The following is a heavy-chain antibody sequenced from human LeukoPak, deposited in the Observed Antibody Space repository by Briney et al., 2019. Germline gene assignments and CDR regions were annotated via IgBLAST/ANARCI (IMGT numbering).Heavy chain of an antibody. CDR2: ISSSSSTI. Sequence: GGSLRLSCAASGFTFSSYSMNWVRQAPGKGLEWVSYISSSSSTIYYADPVKGRFTISRDNAKNSLYLQMNSLRAEDTAVYYCARAYCGGDCSGYYYGMDVWGQGTTVTVSS. J-gene: IGHJ6*02. V-gene: IGHV3-48*04. CDR1: GFTFSSYS. D-gene: IGHD2-21*02. CDR3: ARAYCGGDCSGYYYGMDV.